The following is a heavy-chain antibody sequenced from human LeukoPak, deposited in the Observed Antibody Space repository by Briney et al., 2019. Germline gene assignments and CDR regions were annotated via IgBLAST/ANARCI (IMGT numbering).Heavy chain of an antibody. V-gene: IGHV3-30*04. CDR2: ISFDGSNN. D-gene: IGHD1-7*01. CDR3: ARDAGVSNWKYAEYSYYMDV. J-gene: IGHJ6*03. CDR1: GFTFTTHS. Sequence: GGSLRLSCAPSGFTFTTHSMHWVRQAPGKGLEWVAIISFDGSNNYYAESMKGPFTISRDNSKNTVYMQIDSLRGEDTAVYYCARDAGVSNWKYAEYSYYMDVWGKGTTVTVSS.